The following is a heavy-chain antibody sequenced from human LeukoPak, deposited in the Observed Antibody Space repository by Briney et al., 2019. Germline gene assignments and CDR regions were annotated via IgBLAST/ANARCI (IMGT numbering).Heavy chain of an antibody. CDR3: AKGAVWSKYYFDY. Sequence: GGSLRLSCAASGFTFSSYAMSWVRQAPGKGLEWVSTLSGNGGTKYYADSVKGRFTVSRDNSKNTLYLQINSLRAEDTAVYYCAKGAVWSKYYFDYWGQGTLVTVSS. D-gene: IGHD2-8*02. J-gene: IGHJ4*02. V-gene: IGHV3-23*01. CDR2: LSGNGGTK. CDR1: GFTFSSYA.